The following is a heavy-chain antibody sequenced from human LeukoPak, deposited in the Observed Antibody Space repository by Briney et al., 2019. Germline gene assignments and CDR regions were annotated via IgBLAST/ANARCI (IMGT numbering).Heavy chain of an antibody. D-gene: IGHD4-17*01. CDR2: ISSGGSTT. Sequence: GGSLRLSCAASGFSFSTSAMSWVRQAPGKGLEWVSTISSGGSTTFYVDSVKGRFTISRDNSKNTLYLQMNSLRAEDTALYYCAEDGWVTTTTREDYWGQGTLVTVSS. CDR3: AEDGWVTTTTREDY. V-gene: IGHV3-23*01. J-gene: IGHJ4*02. CDR1: GFSFSTSA.